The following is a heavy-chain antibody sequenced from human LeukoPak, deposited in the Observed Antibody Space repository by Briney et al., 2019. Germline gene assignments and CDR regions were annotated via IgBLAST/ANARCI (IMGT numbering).Heavy chain of an antibody. Sequence: GASVRVSFKASGYTFTSYGISWVRQAPGQGLEWMGWISAYNGNTNYAQKLQGRVTMTTDTSTSTAYMELRSLRSDDTAVYYCARDQDVVGAPDAFDIWGQGTMVTVSS. CDR1: GYTFTSYG. J-gene: IGHJ3*02. CDR3: ARDQDVVGAPDAFDI. V-gene: IGHV1-18*01. CDR2: ISAYNGNT. D-gene: IGHD1-26*01.